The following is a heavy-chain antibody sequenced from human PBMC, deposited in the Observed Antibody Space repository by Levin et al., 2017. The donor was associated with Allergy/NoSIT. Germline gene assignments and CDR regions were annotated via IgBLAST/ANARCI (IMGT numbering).Heavy chain of an antibody. CDR2: IYYSGST. D-gene: IGHD6-6*01. CDR3: AGTYSSSSYLKSLDY. CDR1: GGSISSYY. V-gene: IGHV4-59*08. J-gene: IGHJ4*02. Sequence: HSQTLSLTCTVSGGSISSYYWSWIRQPPGKGLEWIGYIYYSGSTNYNPSLKSRVTISVDTSKNQFSLKLSSVTAADTAVYYCAGTYSSSSYLKSLDYWGQGTLVTVSS.